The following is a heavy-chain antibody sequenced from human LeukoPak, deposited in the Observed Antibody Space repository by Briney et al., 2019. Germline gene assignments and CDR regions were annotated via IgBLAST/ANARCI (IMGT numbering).Heavy chain of an antibody. CDR1: GGTFSSYA. Sequence: SVKVSCKASGGTFSSYAISWVRRAPGQGLEWMGGIIPIFGTANYAQKFQGRVTITADESTSTAYMELSSLRSEDTAVYYCARDFPQNCGGDCVPFDPWGQGTLVTVSS. V-gene: IGHV1-69*13. CDR3: ARDFPQNCGGDCVPFDP. D-gene: IGHD2-21*02. CDR2: IIPIFGTA. J-gene: IGHJ5*02.